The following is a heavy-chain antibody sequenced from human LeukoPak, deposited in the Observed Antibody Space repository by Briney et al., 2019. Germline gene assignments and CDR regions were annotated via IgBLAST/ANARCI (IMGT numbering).Heavy chain of an antibody. CDR2: ISSDGGST. D-gene: IGHD1-26*01. Sequence: HPGGSLRLSCSASGFTFSIYAMHWVRQAPGKGLESVSGISSDGGSTYYADSVKGRFTISRDNSKNTLYLQMSSLRAEDTAVYYCVKEEMGAHHAFDIWGQGTLVTVSS. CDR3: VKEEMGAHHAFDI. J-gene: IGHJ3*02. CDR1: GFTFSIYA. V-gene: IGHV3-64D*06.